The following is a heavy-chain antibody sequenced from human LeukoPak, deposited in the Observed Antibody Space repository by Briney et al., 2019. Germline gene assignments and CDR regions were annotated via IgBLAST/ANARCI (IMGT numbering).Heavy chain of an antibody. CDR2: ISYDGSNK. CDR3: AKRWMDSGMDV. J-gene: IGHJ6*04. Sequence: ARSLRLSCAASGFTFSSYGMHWVRQAPGKGLEWVAVISYDGSNKYYADSVKGRFTISRDNSKNTLYLQMNSLRSEDTAVYYCAKRWMDSGMDVWGKGPTVTVSS. V-gene: IGHV3-30*18. D-gene: IGHD2-2*03. CDR1: GFTFSSYG.